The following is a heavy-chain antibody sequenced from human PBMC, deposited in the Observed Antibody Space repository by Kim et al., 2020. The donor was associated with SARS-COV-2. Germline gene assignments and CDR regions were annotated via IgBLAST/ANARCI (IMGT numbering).Heavy chain of an antibody. CDR1: GGSISSSSYY. CDR3: ARHSRANIVVVTAKPSFEH. D-gene: IGHD2-21*02. J-gene: IGHJ5*02. CDR2: IYYSGST. V-gene: IGHV4-39*01. Sequence: SETLSLTCTVSGGSISSSSYYWGWIHQPPGKGLEWIGSIYYSGSTYYNPSLKSRVTISVDTSKNQFSLKLSSVTAADTAVYYCARHSRANIVVVTAKPSFEHWGQGTLVTVSS.